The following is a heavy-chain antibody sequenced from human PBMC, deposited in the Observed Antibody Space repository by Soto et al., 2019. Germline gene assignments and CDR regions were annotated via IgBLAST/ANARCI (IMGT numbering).Heavy chain of an antibody. D-gene: IGHD3-3*01. J-gene: IGHJ4*02. CDR3: AKAYYDFWSGPDY. Sequence: QVQLVESGGSVVQPGRSLRLSCAASGFTFSSYGMHWVRQAPGKGLEWVAVISYDGSNKYYADSVKGRFTISRDNSKNTLYLQMNSLRAEDTAVYYCAKAYYDFWSGPDYWGQGTLVTVSS. V-gene: IGHV3-30*18. CDR2: ISYDGSNK. CDR1: GFTFSSYG.